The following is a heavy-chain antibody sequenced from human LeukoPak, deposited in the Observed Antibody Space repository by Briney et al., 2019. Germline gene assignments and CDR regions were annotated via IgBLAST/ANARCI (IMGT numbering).Heavy chain of an antibody. V-gene: IGHV3-23*01. Sequence: GGSLRLSCAASGFTFSSYWMSWVRQAPGKGLEWVSAISVGGDSTYYADSVKGRFISRDNSKNTLYLQMNSLRAEDTAVYYCAKETRRGAFDIWGQGTMVTVSS. CDR3: AKETRRGAFDI. CDR1: GFTFSSYW. CDR2: ISVGGDST. J-gene: IGHJ3*02.